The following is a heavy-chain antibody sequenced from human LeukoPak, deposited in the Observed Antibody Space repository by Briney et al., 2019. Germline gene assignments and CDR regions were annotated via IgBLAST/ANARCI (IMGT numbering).Heavy chain of an antibody. CDR3: AIDNIVVVTAISNYYYYYMDV. J-gene: IGHJ6*03. CDR2: ISAYNGNT. V-gene: IGHV1-18*01. D-gene: IGHD2-21*02. Sequence: GASVKVSCKASGYTFTSYGISWVRQAPGQGLEWMGWISAYNGNTNYAQKLQGRVTMTRDTSISTAYMELSRLTSDDTAVYYCAIDNIVVVTAISNYYYYYMDVWGKGTTVTVSS. CDR1: GYTFTSYG.